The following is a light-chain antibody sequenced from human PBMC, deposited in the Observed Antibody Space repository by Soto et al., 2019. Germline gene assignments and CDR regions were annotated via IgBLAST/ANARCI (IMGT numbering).Light chain of an antibody. J-gene: IGLJ3*02. CDR1: SSDVGGYNF. V-gene: IGLV2-14*01. Sequence: QSALTQPASVSGSPGQSITISCTGTSSDVGGYNFVSWYQQYPGKAPKLMIYEVSNRPSGVSNRFSGSQSGNSASLTISGLQAEDEADYYCMSYTTSGTLVFGGGTKVTVL. CDR2: EVS. CDR3: MSYTTSGTLV.